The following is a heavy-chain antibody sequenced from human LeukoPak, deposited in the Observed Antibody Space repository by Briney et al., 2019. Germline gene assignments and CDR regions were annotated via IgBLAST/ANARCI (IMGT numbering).Heavy chain of an antibody. CDR1: GFTFGSYT. J-gene: IGHJ6*02. Sequence: PGRSLRLSCAASGFTFGSYTIHWVRQAPGKGLEWVAVISYDGDNKYFADSVKGRFTISRDNSKNTLYLQMNSLRGEDTAVYFCARDKGGRYYYYGMDVWGQGTTVTVSS. CDR2: ISYDGDNK. CDR3: ARDKGGRYYYYGMDV. D-gene: IGHD3-16*01. V-gene: IGHV3-30-3*01.